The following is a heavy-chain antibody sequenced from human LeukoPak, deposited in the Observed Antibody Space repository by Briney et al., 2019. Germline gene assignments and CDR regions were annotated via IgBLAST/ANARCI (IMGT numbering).Heavy chain of an antibody. CDR2: ISSSGGST. Sequence: GGSLRLSCAASGFTFSSYAMSWVRQAPGKGLEWVSSISSSGGSTYYADSVKGRLTISRDNSKNTLYLQMNSPRAEDTAVYYCAKGRGMVRGSFDYWGQGTLVTVSS. D-gene: IGHD3-10*01. CDR1: GFTFSSYA. J-gene: IGHJ4*02. CDR3: AKGRGMVRGSFDY. V-gene: IGHV3-23*01.